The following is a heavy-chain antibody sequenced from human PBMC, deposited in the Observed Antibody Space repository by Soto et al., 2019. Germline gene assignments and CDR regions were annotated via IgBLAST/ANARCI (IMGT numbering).Heavy chain of an antibody. Sequence: GGSLRLSCAASGFSFSSFSMNWVRQPPGKGLECVSIISGSADSTFYADSVKGRFTISRHNSKNTLYLQMNSLRAEDTAVYYCAREVLRYYGSGSYYTRAHAFDIWGKGTMVTVSS. D-gene: IGHD3-10*01. CDR2: ISGSADST. J-gene: IGHJ3*02. CDR3: AREVLRYYGSGSYYTRAHAFDI. V-gene: IGHV3-23*01. CDR1: GFSFSSFS.